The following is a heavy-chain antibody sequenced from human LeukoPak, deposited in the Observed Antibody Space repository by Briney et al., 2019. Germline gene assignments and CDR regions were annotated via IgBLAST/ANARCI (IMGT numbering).Heavy chain of an antibody. J-gene: IGHJ5*02. V-gene: IGHV4-59*01. CDR3: ARGRYSAGDNWFDP. CDR2: IHYTGST. CDR1: GGSITSSY. D-gene: IGHD3-9*01. Sequence: AETLSLTCTVSGGSITSSYWSWIRQSPGKGLEWIGYIHYTGSTNYNPSLKSRVTMLIDTSKNQFSLKLSSVAAADTAVYYCARGRYSAGDNWFDPWGQGTLVTVSS.